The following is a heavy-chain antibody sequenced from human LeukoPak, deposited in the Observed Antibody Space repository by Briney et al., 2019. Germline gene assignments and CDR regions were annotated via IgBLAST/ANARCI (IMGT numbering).Heavy chain of an antibody. CDR2: INPSSGGT. D-gene: IGHD6-13*01. CDR1: GYTFTGYY. Sequence: ASVKVSCKASGYTFTGYYMHWVRQAPGQGLEWMGWINPSSGGTSYAQKFQGRVTMTRDTSISTAYMELSRLRSDDTAVYYCARDRTGYSSIGYWGQGTLVTVSS. V-gene: IGHV1-2*02. CDR3: ARDRTGYSSIGY. J-gene: IGHJ4*02.